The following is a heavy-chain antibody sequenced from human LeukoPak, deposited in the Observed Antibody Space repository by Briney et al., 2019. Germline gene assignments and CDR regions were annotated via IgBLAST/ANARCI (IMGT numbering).Heavy chain of an antibody. CDR1: GGSIINYY. Sequence: SETLSLTCTVSGGSIINYYWSWIRQPPGKGLEWIGYIYHSGDTNHNPSLKSRVTISTDTSKNQFSLKLSSVTAADTAVYYCARRGPVYWFGELYYFDYWGQGTLVAVSS. CDR3: ARRGPVYWFGELYYFDY. CDR2: IYHSGDT. J-gene: IGHJ4*02. V-gene: IGHV4-59*08. D-gene: IGHD3-10*01.